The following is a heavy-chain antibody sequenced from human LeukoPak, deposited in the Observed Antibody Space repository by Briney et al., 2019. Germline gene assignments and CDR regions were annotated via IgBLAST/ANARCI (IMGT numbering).Heavy chain of an antibody. CDR1: GFTFSSYA. V-gene: IGHV3-23*01. Sequence: PGGSLRLSCAASGFTFSSYAMSWVRQAPGKGLEWVSAISGSGGSTYYADSVKGRFTISRDNSKNTLYLQMNSLRAEDTAVYYCAKVEPDSSGYQDAFDIWGQGTMVTVSS. CDR3: AKVEPDSSGYQDAFDI. D-gene: IGHD3-22*01. J-gene: IGHJ3*02. CDR2: ISGSGGST.